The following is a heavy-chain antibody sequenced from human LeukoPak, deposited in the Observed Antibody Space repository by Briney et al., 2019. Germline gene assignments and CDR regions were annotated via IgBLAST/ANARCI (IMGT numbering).Heavy chain of an antibody. Sequence: GGSLRHSCAASGFTFSSYAMSWVRQAPGKGLEWVSVISGSGGSTYYADSVKGRFTISRDNSKNTLYLQMNSLRAEDTAVYYCAKRPASAYGDYEGAFQHWGQGTLVTVSS. V-gene: IGHV3-23*01. CDR2: ISGSGGST. CDR3: AKRPASAYGDYEGAFQH. CDR1: GFTFSSYA. J-gene: IGHJ1*01. D-gene: IGHD4-17*01.